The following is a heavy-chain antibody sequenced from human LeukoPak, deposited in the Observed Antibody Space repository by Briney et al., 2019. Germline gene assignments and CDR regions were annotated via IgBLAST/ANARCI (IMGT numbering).Heavy chain of an antibody. V-gene: IGHV3-23*01. CDR2: ISPAGGTT. J-gene: IGHJ4*02. CDR1: GFTFSSEA. CDR3: AKDLAYDILTGVDY. D-gene: IGHD3-9*01. Sequence: GGSLGLSCAVSGFTFSSEAMGWVRQLPGGGLEWVSTISPAGGTTYYAESMKGRFTISRDNAKNSLYLQMNSLRAEDTALYYCAKDLAYDILTGVDYWGQGTLVTVSS.